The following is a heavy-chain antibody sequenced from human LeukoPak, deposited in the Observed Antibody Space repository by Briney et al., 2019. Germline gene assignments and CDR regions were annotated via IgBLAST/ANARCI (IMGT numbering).Heavy chain of an antibody. Sequence: PGGSLRLSCAASGFTFSSYGMHWVRQAPGKGLEWVAFIRYDGSNKYYADSVKGRFTISRDNSKNTLYLQMNSLRAEDTAVYYCAKVGKGSGSYSAFDIWGQGTMVTVSS. D-gene: IGHD3-10*01. CDR1: GFTFSSYG. J-gene: IGHJ3*02. CDR2: IRYDGSNK. V-gene: IGHV3-30*02. CDR3: AKVGKGSGSYSAFDI.